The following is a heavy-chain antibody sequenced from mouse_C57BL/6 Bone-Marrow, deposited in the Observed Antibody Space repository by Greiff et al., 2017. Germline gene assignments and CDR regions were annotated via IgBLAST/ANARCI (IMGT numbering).Heavy chain of an antibody. CDR3: ARNLDYDDAMDY. CDR1: GFSLASYG. J-gene: IGHJ4*01. CDR2: IWSGGST. D-gene: IGHD2-4*01. V-gene: IGHV2-2*01. Sequence: VQLQQPGSGLVQPSQSLSITCTVSGFSLASYGVHWVRQSPGKGLEWLGLIWSGGSTDYNAAFISRLSISTDNSKSQVFFKMNSLQADDTAIYYCARNLDYDDAMDYWGQGTSVTVSS.